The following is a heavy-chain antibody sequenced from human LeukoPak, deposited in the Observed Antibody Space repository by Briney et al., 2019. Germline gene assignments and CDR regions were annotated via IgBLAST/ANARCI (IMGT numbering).Heavy chain of an antibody. D-gene: IGHD6-13*01. V-gene: IGHV3-21*01. CDR3: ARDRESSSWFDY. CDR1: GFTFSTYS. J-gene: IGHJ4*02. CDR2: ISSSSSYI. Sequence: GGSLRLSCAASGFTFSTYSMNWVREAPGKGLEWVSSISSSSSYIYYADSVKGRFTISRDNAKNSLYLQMNSLRAEDTAVYYCARDRESSSWFDYWGQGTLVTVSS.